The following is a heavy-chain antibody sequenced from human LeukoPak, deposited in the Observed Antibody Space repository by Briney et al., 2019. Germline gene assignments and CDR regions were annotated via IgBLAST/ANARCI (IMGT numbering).Heavy chain of an antibody. CDR3: AKTQGISNYYYMDV. CDR1: GFTFRCYC. D-gene: IGHD2-15*01. J-gene: IGHJ6*03. CDR2: IRYDGSNK. V-gene: IGHV3-30*02. Sequence: GSLRLSCAASGFTFRCYCVPWVRPAPGQGGGGGAFIRYDGSNKYYADSVKGRVTISRDNSKNTLYLQMNSLRAEDTAVYYCAKTQGISNYYYMDVWGKGTTVTVSS.